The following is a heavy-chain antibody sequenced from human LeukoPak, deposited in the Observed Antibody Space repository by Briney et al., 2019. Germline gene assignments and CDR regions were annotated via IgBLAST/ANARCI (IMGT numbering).Heavy chain of an antibody. Sequence: SVKVSCKASGGTFSSYAISWVRQAPGQGLEWMGGIIPIFGTANYAQKFQGRVTITADESTSTAYMELSSLRSEDTAVYYCAQTAYRGGDCYTPQWYFDYWGQGTLVTVSS. J-gene: IGHJ4*02. V-gene: IGHV1-69*01. CDR1: GGTFSSYA. CDR2: IIPIFGTA. CDR3: AQTAYRGGDCYTPQWYFDY. D-gene: IGHD2-21*02.